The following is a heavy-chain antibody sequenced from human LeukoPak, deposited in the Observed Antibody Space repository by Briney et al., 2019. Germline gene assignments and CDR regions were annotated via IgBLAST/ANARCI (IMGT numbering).Heavy chain of an antibody. Sequence: GGSLRLSCAASGFIFSNYAMSWVRQVPGKGLEWVSAVSGSGDKIYYADSVKGRFTNSRDNSKNTLYLQMNSLRAEDTAVYYCAKDLTWRSSSGGFFENCGQGTLVTVSS. CDR2: VSGSGDKI. CDR3: AKDLTWRSSSGGFFEN. J-gene: IGHJ4*02. CDR1: GFIFSNYA. D-gene: IGHD6-6*01. V-gene: IGHV3-23*01.